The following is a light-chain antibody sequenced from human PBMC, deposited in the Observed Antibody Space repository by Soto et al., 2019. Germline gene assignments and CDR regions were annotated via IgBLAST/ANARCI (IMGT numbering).Light chain of an antibody. CDR2: AAS. CDR3: QQSYSSHT. Sequence: DIQMTQSPSSLSASVGDRVTITCRASQSISSSLNWYQQKPGQAPKLLIYAASTLQSGVPSRFSGSGSGTHCTLAISSLQPEDFATYYCQQSYSSHTFGPGTNVDSK. J-gene: IGKJ3*01. V-gene: IGKV1-39*01. CDR1: QSISSS.